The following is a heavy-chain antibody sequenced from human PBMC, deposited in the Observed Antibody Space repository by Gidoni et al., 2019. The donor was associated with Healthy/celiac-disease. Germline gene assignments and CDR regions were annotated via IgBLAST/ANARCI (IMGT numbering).Heavy chain of an antibody. J-gene: IGHJ6*02. Sequence: QVQLVQSGAEVKKPGASVKVSCKASGYTFTSYYMHRARQAPGQGLEWMGIINPGGGSTSYAQKFQGRVTMTRDTSTSTVYMELSSLRSEDTAVYYCARTNLRITIFGVVIDYYYGMDVWGQGTTVTVSS. CDR1: GYTFTSYY. D-gene: IGHD3-3*01. V-gene: IGHV1-46*01. CDR2: INPGGGST. CDR3: ARTNLRITIFGVVIDYYYGMDV.